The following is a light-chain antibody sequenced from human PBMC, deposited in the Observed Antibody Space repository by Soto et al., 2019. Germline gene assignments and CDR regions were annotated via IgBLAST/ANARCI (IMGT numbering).Light chain of an antibody. CDR2: EVS. Sequence: QSALTQPASVSGSPGQSITISCTGTSSDVGGYNYVSWYQQHPGKAPKLMIYEVSNRPSGVSNRFSGSKSGNTASLTISGLQDEDEADYSCSSYTSRSTGVFGTGTKVTVL. V-gene: IGLV2-14*01. J-gene: IGLJ1*01. CDR3: SSYTSRSTGV. CDR1: SSDVGGYNY.